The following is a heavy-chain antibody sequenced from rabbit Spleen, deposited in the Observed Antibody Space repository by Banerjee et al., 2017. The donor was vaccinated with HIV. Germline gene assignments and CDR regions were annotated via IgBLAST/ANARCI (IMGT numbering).Heavy chain of an antibody. CDR1: GFDFSGYG. D-gene: IGHD1-1*01. Sequence: QEQLVESGGGLVQPGGSLKLSCKASGFDFSGYGVSWVRQAPGKGLEWIGCIYTGSDSTAYASWATGRFTVSKTSSTTVTLQLNSLTAADTATYFCARDTSSSFSSYGMDLWGPGTLVSVS. CDR2: IYTGSDST. V-gene: IGHV1S45*01. CDR3: ARDTSSSFSSYGMDL. J-gene: IGHJ6*01.